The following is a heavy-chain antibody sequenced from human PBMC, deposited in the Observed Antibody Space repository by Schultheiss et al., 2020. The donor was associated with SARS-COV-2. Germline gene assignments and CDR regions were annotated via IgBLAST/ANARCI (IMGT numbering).Heavy chain of an antibody. Sequence: LRLSCTVSGDSSTSGNFYWTWIRRHPGKGLEWIGYRHSSGSTDYNSSLKSRLTISVDMSQSQFSLKLTSVTAADTAVYYCARGWGDSSGTEPHWFDFWGQGTLVTVSS. CDR3: ARGWGDSSGTEPHWFDF. D-gene: IGHD3-22*01. J-gene: IGHJ4*02. V-gene: IGHV4-31*03. CDR2: RHSSGST. CDR1: GDSSTSGNFY.